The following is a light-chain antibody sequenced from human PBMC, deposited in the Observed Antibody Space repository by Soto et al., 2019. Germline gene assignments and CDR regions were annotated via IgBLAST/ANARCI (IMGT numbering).Light chain of an antibody. CDR3: QQYGTTPRT. J-gene: IGKJ1*01. V-gene: IGKV3-20*01. Sequence: IVLTQFPGTLSFSPGERAPLSCRASQSVSNSYVAWYQQKPGQAPRLLIYGAASRATGIPDRFSGSGSGTDFTLTISRLEPEDFAVYYCQQYGTTPRTFGQGTKVDNK. CDR1: QSVSNSY. CDR2: GAA.